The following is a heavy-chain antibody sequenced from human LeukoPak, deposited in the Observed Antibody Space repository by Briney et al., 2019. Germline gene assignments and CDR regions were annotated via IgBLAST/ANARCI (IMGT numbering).Heavy chain of an antibody. J-gene: IGHJ4*02. CDR1: GGTFSSYA. D-gene: IGHD2-2*01. Sequence: GASVKVSCKASGGTFSSYAISWVRQAPGQGLEWMGGIIPIFGTANYAQKFQGRVTITTDESTSTAYMELSSLRSEDTAVCYCARDRGGYCSSTSCYAYYFDYWGQGTLVTVSS. CDR3: ARDRGGYCSSTSCYAYYFDY. CDR2: IIPIFGTA. V-gene: IGHV1-69*05.